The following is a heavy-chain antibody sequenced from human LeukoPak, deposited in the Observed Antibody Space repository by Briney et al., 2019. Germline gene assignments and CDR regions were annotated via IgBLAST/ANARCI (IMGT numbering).Heavy chain of an antibody. J-gene: IGHJ4*02. V-gene: IGHV3-33*01. CDR2: IWYDGSNK. Sequence: TGRSLRLSCAASGFTFSSYGMNWVRQAPGKGLEWVAVIWYDGSNKYYADSVKGRFTISRDNSKNTASLQLNSLRAEDTAVYYCARLGSGWSFDFWGQGTLVAVSS. CDR1: GFTFSSYG. D-gene: IGHD6-19*01. CDR3: ARLGSGWSFDF.